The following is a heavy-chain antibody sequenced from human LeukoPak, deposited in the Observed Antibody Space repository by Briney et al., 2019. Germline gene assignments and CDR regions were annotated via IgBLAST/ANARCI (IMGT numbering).Heavy chain of an antibody. CDR1: SGSISTSNYY. CDR2: IFYSGST. Sequence: SETLSLTCTVSSGSISTSNYYWGWVRQPPGKALEWIGNIFYSGSTYYSPSLKSRVTISLDTSRNQFSLKLNSVTAADTAVYYCARDFVAIAAAGTWGVFDYWGQGTLVTVSS. CDR3: ARDFVAIAAAGTWGVFDY. V-gene: IGHV4-39*07. D-gene: IGHD6-13*01. J-gene: IGHJ4*02.